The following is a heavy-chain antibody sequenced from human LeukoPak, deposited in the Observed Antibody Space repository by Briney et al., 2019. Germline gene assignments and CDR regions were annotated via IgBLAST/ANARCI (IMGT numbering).Heavy chain of an antibody. CDR3: ARGYYGSGSYYNVGWFDP. J-gene: IGHJ5*02. D-gene: IGHD3-10*01. V-gene: IGHV1-2*04. Sequence: ASVKVSCKASGYTFTGYYMHWVRQAPGQGLEWMGWINPNSGGTNYAQKFQGWVTMTRDTSISTAYMELCRLRSDDTAVYYCARGYYGSGSYYNVGWFDPWGQGTLVTVSS. CDR2: INPNSGGT. CDR1: GYTFTGYY.